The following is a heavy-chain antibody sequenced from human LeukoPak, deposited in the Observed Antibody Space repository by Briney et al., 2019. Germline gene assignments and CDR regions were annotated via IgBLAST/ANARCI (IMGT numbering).Heavy chain of an antibody. J-gene: IGHJ4*02. CDR3: ASYNYDSSGYYNY. V-gene: IGHV3-66*01. CDR2: IYSGGST. D-gene: IGHD3-22*01. CDR1: GFTVSNNY. Sequence: GGSLRLSCAASGFTVSNNYMSWVRQAPGKGLEWVSVIYSGGSTYYADSVKGRFTISRDKSKNTLFVQMNSLRAEDTAVYYCASYNYDSSGYYNYWGQGTLVTVSS.